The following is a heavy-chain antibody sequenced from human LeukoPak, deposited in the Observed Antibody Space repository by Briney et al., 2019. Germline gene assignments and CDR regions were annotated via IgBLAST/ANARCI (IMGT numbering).Heavy chain of an antibody. CDR1: GFTFSSYS. CDR2: ISSSSSYI. D-gene: IGHD3-10*01. CDR3: ARVQYYGSGSYYE. Sequence: GGSLRLSCAASGFTFSSYSMNWVRQAPGKGLEWVSSISSSSSYIYYADSVKGRFTISRDNSKNTLYLQMNSLRAEDTAVYYCARVQYYGSGSYYEWGQGTLVTVSS. V-gene: IGHV3-21*04. J-gene: IGHJ4*02.